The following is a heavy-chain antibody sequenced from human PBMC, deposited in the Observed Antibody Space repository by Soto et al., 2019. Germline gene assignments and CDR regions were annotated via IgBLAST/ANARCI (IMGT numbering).Heavy chain of an antibody. J-gene: IGHJ5*02. D-gene: IGHD3-10*01. CDR3: ARTSYYYGSGSRICFDP. CDR2: IYYSGST. Sequence: QVQLQESGPGLVKPSQTLSLTCTVSGGSISSGDYYWSWIRQPPGKGLEWIGYIYYSGSTSYNPSLKSRVTISVDTSKNQFSLKLSSVTAADTAVYYCARTSYYYGSGSRICFDPWGQGTLVTVSS. CDR1: GGSISSGDYY. V-gene: IGHV4-30-4*01.